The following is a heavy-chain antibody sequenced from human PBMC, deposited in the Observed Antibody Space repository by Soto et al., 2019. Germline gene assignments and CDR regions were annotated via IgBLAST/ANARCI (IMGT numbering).Heavy chain of an antibody. Sequence: GGSLRLSCAASGFTFSSYGMHWVRQAPGKGLEWVAVISYDGSNKYYADSVKGRFTISRDNSKNTLYLQMNSLRAEDTAVYYCAKIEITIFGVVIIPEPNYYYGMDVWGQGTTVTVSS. CDR1: GFTFSSYG. D-gene: IGHD3-3*01. J-gene: IGHJ6*02. CDR3: AKIEITIFGVVIIPEPNYYYGMDV. V-gene: IGHV3-30*18. CDR2: ISYDGSNK.